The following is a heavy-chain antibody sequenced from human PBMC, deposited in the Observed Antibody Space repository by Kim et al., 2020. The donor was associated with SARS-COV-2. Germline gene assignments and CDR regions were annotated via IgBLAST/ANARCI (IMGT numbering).Heavy chain of an antibody. Sequence: GESLKISCKGSGYSFSNYWITWVRQMPGKGLEWMGIINPDDSDTRYGPSFQGQVNISADKSISTAYLQWSNLKASDTAMYYCARGQQWIVKSDFDFWGQGTLVTVSA. CDR2: INPDDSDT. J-gene: IGHJ4*01. CDR1: GYSFSNYW. V-gene: IGHV5-51*01. CDR3: ARGQQWIVKSDFDF. D-gene: IGHD3-22*01.